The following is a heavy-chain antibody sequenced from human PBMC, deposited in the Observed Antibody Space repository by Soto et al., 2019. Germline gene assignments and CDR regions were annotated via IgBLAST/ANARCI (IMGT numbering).Heavy chain of an antibody. V-gene: IGHV1-18*01. CDR2: ISTYNGDT. Sequence: QVKLVQSGAEVKKPGASVKVSCKASGYSFTTYGIAWVRQAPGQGLEWMGWISTYNGDTDYAQHLQGRVIMTTDTSRTTAYMELRSLRSDDTAVYYCSREGSRPYYHYGMGVWGQGTTVSVSS. CDR3: SREGSRPYYHYGMGV. D-gene: IGHD3-3*02. CDR1: GYSFTTYG. J-gene: IGHJ6*02.